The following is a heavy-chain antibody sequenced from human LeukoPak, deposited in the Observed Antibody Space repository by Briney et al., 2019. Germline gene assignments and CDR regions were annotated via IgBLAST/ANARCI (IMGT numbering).Heavy chain of an antibody. CDR1: GGSISSSSYY. Sequence: PSETLSLTCTVSGGSISSSSYYWGWIRQPPGKGLEWIGSIYYSGSTYYNPSLKSRVTISVDTSKNQFSLKLSSVTAADTAVYYCARGTGYYDSSGPPRALFDYWGQGTLVTVSS. J-gene: IGHJ4*02. V-gene: IGHV4-39*07. CDR3: ARGTGYYDSSGPPRALFDY. CDR2: IYYSGST. D-gene: IGHD3-22*01.